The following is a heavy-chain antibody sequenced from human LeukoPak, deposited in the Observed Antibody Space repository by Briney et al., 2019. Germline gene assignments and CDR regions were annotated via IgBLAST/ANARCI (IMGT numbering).Heavy chain of an antibody. CDR3: AKGELEMATIFLVDY. Sequence: PGGSLRLSCAASGFTFDDYAMHWVRQAPGKGLEWVSGISWNSGSIGYADSVKGRFTISRDNAKNSLYLQMSSLRAEDTALYYCAKGELEMATIFLVDYWGQGTLVTVSS. D-gene: IGHD5-24*01. CDR2: ISWNSGSI. CDR1: GFTFDDYA. J-gene: IGHJ4*02. V-gene: IGHV3-9*01.